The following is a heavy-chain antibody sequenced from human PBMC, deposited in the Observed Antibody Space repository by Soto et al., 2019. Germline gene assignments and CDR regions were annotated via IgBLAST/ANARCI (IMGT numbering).Heavy chain of an antibody. D-gene: IGHD6-6*01. J-gene: IGHJ4*02. CDR2: IYYSGST. CDR3: ARARTLPSIAARAGAVDY. V-gene: IGHV4-30-4*01. Sequence: SETLSLTCTVSGGSISSGDYYWSWIRQPPGKGLEWIGYIYYSGSTYYNPSLKSRVTISVDTSKNQFSLKLSSVTAADTAVYYCARARTLPSIAARAGAVDYRGQGTLVTVSS. CDR1: GGSISSGDYY.